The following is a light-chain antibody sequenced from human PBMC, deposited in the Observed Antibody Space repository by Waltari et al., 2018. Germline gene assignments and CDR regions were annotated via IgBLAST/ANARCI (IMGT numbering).Light chain of an antibody. Sequence: QSALTQPASVSGSPGQSITISCTGTTSDVGAYDFVSWYQQHPGKAPKLMIYEVADRPSGVSDRVSGSKSGNTAALTTSGLQAEDEADYYCCSYTNTHTQVFGTGTRVTVL. V-gene: IGLV2-14*01. CDR1: TSDVGAYDF. J-gene: IGLJ1*01. CDR2: EVA. CDR3: CSYTNTHTQV.